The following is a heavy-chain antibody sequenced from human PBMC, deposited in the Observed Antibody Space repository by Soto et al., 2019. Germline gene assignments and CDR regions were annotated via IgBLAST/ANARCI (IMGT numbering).Heavy chain of an antibody. D-gene: IGHD3-9*01. J-gene: IGHJ4*02. CDR2: IFASSTTI. V-gene: IGHV3-48*04. Sequence: EVQLVESGGGSVQPGGSLRLSCVASGFTFSSYSMVWVRQAPGKGLEWVSYIFASSTTISYADSVKGRFTVSRDNTQNSLFLLMNSMRSEDTAVYYCARDRDWAFDYWGQGTLVTVSS. CDR3: ARDRDWAFDY. CDR1: GFTFSSYS.